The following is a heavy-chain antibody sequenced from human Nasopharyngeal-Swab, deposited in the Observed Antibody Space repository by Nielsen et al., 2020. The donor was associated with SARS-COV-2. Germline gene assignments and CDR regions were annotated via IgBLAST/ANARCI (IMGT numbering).Heavy chain of an antibody. J-gene: IGHJ4*02. V-gene: IGHV3-23*01. Sequence: GESLKISCAASGFTFSSYEMSWVRQAPGKGLEWVSAISGSGGSTYYADSVKGRFTISRDNSKNTLYLQMNSLRAEDTAVYYCAKDRGIVVVIGFDYWGQGTLVTVSS. CDR3: AKDRGIVVVIGFDY. CDR1: GFTFSSYE. D-gene: IGHD3-22*01. CDR2: ISGSGGST.